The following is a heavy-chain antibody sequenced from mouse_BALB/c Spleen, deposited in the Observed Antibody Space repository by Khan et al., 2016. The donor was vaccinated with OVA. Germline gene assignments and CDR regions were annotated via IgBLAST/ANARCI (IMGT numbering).Heavy chain of an antibody. CDR1: GYSITSDYA. CDR3: ARPVYSAWFAY. CDR2: ISYSGST. V-gene: IGHV3-2*02. D-gene: IGHD1-1*01. Sequence: EVELVESGPGLVKPSQSLSLTCTVTGYSITSDYAWNWIRQFPGNKLGWMGYISYSGSTSYNPSLKSRISITRDTSKNQFFLQLNSVTTEDTATYYCARPVYSAWFAYWGQGTLVTVSA. J-gene: IGHJ3*01.